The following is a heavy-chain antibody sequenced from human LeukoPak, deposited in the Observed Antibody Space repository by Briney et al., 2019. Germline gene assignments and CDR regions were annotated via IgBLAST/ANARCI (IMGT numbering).Heavy chain of an antibody. CDR2: VSFDGSTK. Sequence: PGRSLRLSCAASGFTFSSYALHWVRQAPGKGLEWVAAVSFDGSTKYYADSVRGRFTLSRDNSKNTLYLQVNSLRAEDTAVYYCAKGGKWDVTPFDYWGQGTLVTVSS. CDR1: GFTFSSYA. V-gene: IGHV3-30-3*01. CDR3: AKGGKWDVTPFDY. D-gene: IGHD1-26*01. J-gene: IGHJ4*02.